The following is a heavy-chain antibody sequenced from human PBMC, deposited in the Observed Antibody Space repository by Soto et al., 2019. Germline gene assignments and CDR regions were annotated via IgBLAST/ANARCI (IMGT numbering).Heavy chain of an antibody. CDR3: ASPMTLDAFDI. J-gene: IGHJ3*02. V-gene: IGHV1-69*02. Sequence: QVQLVQSGAEVKKPGSSVKVSCKASGGTFSSYTISWVRQAPGQGLEWMGRIIPILGIANYAQKFQGRVTITAEKSTSTAYMELSSLRSEDTAVYYCASPMTLDAFDIWGQGTMVTVSS. CDR2: IIPILGIA. CDR1: GGTFSSYT.